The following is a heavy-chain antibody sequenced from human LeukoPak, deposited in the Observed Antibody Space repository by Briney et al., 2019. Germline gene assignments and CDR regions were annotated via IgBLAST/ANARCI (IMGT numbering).Heavy chain of an antibody. CDR2: NCHTDNA. CDR3: ARQHDSYYYYYIDV. V-gene: IGHV4-38-2*01. J-gene: IGHJ6*03. Sequence: SETLSLTCAVSGYSISSGYYGICIRPPPGREQGRFGMNCHTDNASYNTYSRSRGSMSVDTSKNQFSLTLSFVTAADTAVYYCARQHDSYYYYYIDVWGSGTTVTVSS. CDR1: GYSISSGYY.